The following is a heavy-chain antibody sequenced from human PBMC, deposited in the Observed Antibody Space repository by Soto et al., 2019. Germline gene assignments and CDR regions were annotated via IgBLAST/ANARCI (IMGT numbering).Heavy chain of an antibody. V-gene: IGHV3-23*01. CDR3: ASSSGDLDVYGMDI. Sequence: HLGGSLRLSCAASGFTFSRYAMSWVRQAPGKGLEWVSTVTGGGHTTYNADSVNGRFTISRDNSKNTLYLQMNNLRAEDTAIYYCASSSGDLDVYGMDIWGPGTTVTVSS. J-gene: IGHJ6*02. CDR1: GFTFSRYA. CDR2: VTGGGHTT. D-gene: IGHD3-10*01.